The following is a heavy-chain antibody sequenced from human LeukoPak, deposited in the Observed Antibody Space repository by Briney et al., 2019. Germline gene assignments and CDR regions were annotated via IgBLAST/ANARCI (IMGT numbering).Heavy chain of an antibody. V-gene: IGHV3-33*01. D-gene: IGHD3-22*01. CDR3: ARGVDYYENSGTIDY. J-gene: IGHJ4*02. CDR1: GFTFSDYG. Sequence: PGVALRLSCTASGFTFSDYGMHWVRQPPGKGLEWVAIIWYDGSNKKYEDSVKGRFSISRDNSKNTRYLQMNSLRAEDTAVYYCARGVDYYENSGTIDYWGQGTLVTVSS. CDR2: IWYDGSNK.